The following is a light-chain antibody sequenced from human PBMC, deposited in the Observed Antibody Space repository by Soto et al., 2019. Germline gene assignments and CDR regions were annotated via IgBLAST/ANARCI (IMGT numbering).Light chain of an antibody. J-gene: IGLJ1*01. Sequence: QPVVAQTPSVSGAPGQRFTISSTGSISNIGTGYDVHWYQQLPGTAPKLLIYGNSSRPSGVPDRFSGSQSGNSASLAITGLQAEDEADYCCQSFDSSRFYVFGTGTKVTVL. CDR2: GNS. CDR3: QSFDSSRFYV. V-gene: IGLV1-40*01. CDR1: ISNIGTGYD.